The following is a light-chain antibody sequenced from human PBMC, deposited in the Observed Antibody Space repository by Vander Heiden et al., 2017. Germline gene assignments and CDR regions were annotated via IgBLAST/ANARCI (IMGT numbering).Light chain of an antibody. Sequence: DIQMTQSPSSLSASVGDRVTITCRASQSISSYLNWYQQKPGKAPKLLIYAASSLQSGVPSRFSGSGYGKDFTLTISSLQPEDFASYYCQQSYSTLSLTFGGGTKVEIK. J-gene: IGKJ4*01. V-gene: IGKV1-39*01. CDR2: AAS. CDR3: QQSYSTLSLT. CDR1: QSISSY.